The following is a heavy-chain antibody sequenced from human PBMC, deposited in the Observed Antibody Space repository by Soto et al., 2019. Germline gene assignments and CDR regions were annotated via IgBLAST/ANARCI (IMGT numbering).Heavy chain of an antibody. CDR3: ARSSWRIFGVVIGWFDS. J-gene: IGHJ5*01. CDR1: GYIFTDYY. D-gene: IGHD3-3*01. V-gene: IGHV1-2*02. Sequence: ASVKVSCKASGYIFTDYYIHWVRQAPGQGLEWIGWINPDSGDTSYAQKFQGRVTMTRDTSTNTVYMELTTLRPDDTAVYFCARSSWRIFGVVIGWFDSWGQGTLVTVSS. CDR2: INPDSGDT.